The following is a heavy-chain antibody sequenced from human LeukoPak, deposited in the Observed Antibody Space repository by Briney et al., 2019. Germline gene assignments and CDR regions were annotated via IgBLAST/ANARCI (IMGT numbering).Heavy chain of an antibody. CDR1: GYSFTSYW. V-gene: IGHV5-51*01. Sequence: GESLMISCKGSGYSFTSYWIGWVRQMPGKGLEWMGIIYPGDSDTRYSPSFQGQVTISADKSISTAYLQWSSLKASDTAMYYCARQEMATPNYHYGMDVWGQGTTVTVSS. CDR2: IYPGDSDT. D-gene: IGHD5-24*01. CDR3: ARQEMATPNYHYGMDV. J-gene: IGHJ6*02.